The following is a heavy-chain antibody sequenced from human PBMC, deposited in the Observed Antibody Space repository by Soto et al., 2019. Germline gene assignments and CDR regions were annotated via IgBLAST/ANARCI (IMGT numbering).Heavy chain of an antibody. Sequence: QLQLQESGPGLVMPSETLSLTCTVSGGSISSSSYYWGWIRQPPGKGLEWIGSIYYSGSTYYNPSLKSRVTISVDTSKNQFSLKLSSVTAADTAVYYCARRAFRYFDLWGRGTLVTVSS. CDR1: GGSISSSSYY. V-gene: IGHV4-39*01. CDR3: ARRAFRYFDL. CDR2: IYYSGST. J-gene: IGHJ2*01.